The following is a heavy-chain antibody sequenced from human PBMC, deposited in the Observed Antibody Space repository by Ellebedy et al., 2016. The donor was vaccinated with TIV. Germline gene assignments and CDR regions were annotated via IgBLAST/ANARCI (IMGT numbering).Heavy chain of an antibody. Sequence: MPGGSLRLSCTVSGGSISSYYCSWIRQHQGKGLEWIGYIYYTGSTNYNPSLKSRVTISVDTSKNQFSLKLTSVTAADTAVYYCARQSRGISLGADSWGQGTLVTVSS. CDR3: ARQSRGISLGADS. V-gene: IGHV4-59*08. J-gene: IGHJ4*02. CDR1: GGSISSYY. D-gene: IGHD4-23*01. CDR2: IYYTGST.